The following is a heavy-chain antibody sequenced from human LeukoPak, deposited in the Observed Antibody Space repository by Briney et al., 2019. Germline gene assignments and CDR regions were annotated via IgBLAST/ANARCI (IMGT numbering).Heavy chain of an antibody. Sequence: GGSLRLSCITSGFTFSNYGFHWVRQAPGKGLEWTAAIWYDGSNQYYPDSVKGRFTISRDNSKNTIYLQMNSLRIEDTAMYYCARDLSSSWSPGVWGQGTMVSVSS. J-gene: IGHJ3*01. CDR3: ARDLSSSWSPGV. V-gene: IGHV3-33*01. CDR2: IWYDGSNQ. CDR1: GFTFSNYG. D-gene: IGHD6-13*01.